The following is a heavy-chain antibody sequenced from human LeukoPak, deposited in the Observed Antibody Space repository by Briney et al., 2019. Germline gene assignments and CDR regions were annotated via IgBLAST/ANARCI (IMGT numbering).Heavy chain of an antibody. CDR1: GYSFTSYW. Sequence: GESLKISCKGSGYSFTSYWIGWVRQMPGKGLEWMGIIYPGDSDTRYSPSFQGQVTISADKSISTAYLQWSSLKASDTAMYYCASPTPTYYDFWSGYPTTDTFDIWGQGTMVTASS. CDR3: ASPTPTYYDFWSGYPTTDTFDI. CDR2: IYPGDSDT. D-gene: IGHD3-3*01. V-gene: IGHV5-51*01. J-gene: IGHJ3*02.